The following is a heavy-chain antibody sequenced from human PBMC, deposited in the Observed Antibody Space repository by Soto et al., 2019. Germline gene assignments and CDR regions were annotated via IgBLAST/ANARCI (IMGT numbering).Heavy chain of an antibody. J-gene: IGHJ1*01. CDR3: ASRYCSGGSCYSRYFQH. CDR1: GFTFSDYY. CDR2: ISSSGSTI. V-gene: IGHV3-11*01. D-gene: IGHD2-15*01. Sequence: GGSLRLSCAASGFTFSDYYMSWIRQAPGKGLEWVSYISSSGSTIYYADSVKGRFTISRDNAKNSLYLQMNSLRAEDTAVYYCASRYCSGGSCYSRYFQHWGQGTLVTVSS.